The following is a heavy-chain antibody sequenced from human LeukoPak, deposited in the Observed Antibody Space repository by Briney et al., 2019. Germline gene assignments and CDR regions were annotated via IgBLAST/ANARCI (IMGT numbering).Heavy chain of an antibody. CDR1: GGSISSGSYY. D-gene: IGHD1-26*01. CDR2: IYHSGST. Sequence: SQTLSLTCTVSGGSISSGSYYWGWIRQPPGKGLEWIGSIYHSGSTFYNPSLKSRVTISVDTSKNQFSLKLSSVTAADTAVYYCARGAGIVGGPGYWGQGTLVTVSS. CDR3: ARGAGIVGGPGY. J-gene: IGHJ4*02. V-gene: IGHV4-39*07.